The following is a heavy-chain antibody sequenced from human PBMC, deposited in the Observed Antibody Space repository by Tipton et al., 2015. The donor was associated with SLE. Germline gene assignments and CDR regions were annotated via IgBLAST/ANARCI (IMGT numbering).Heavy chain of an antibody. CDR3: ARREVLDS. V-gene: IGHV4-34*01. J-gene: IGHJ4*02. Sequence: LRLSCAASGFTFSTYEMNWVRQAPGKGLEWIGDINHSGSTNYNPSLMSRATISVDTSKTQLSLKLSSVTAVDTAIYYCARREVLDSWGQGTLVTVSS. CDR1: GFTFSTYE. CDR2: INHSGST.